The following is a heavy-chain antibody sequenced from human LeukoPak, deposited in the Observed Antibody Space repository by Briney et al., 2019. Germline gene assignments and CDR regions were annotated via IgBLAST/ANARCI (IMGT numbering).Heavy chain of an antibody. Sequence: SETLSLTCTVSGGSISSSSYYWGWIRQPPGKGLEWIGSIYYSGSTYCNPSLKSRVTISVDTSKNQFSLKLSSVTAADTAVYYCARTTATAIRSDAFDIWGQGTMVTVSS. J-gene: IGHJ3*02. CDR1: GGSISSSSYY. V-gene: IGHV4-39*07. D-gene: IGHD2-2*02. CDR2: IYYSGST. CDR3: ARTTATAIRSDAFDI.